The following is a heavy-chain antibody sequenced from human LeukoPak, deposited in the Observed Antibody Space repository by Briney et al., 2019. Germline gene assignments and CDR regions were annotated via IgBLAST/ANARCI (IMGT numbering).Heavy chain of an antibody. V-gene: IGHV4-34*01. D-gene: IGHD3-16*02. Sequence: SETLSLTCAVYGGSFSGYYWSWIRQPPGKGLEWIGEINHSGSTNYNPSLKSRVTISVDTSKNQFSLKLSSVTAADTAVYYCARTPHYDYVRGSYRYGPYLDYWGQGTLVTVSS. CDR3: ARTPHYDYVRGSYRYGPYLDY. CDR1: GGSFSGYY. CDR2: INHSGST. J-gene: IGHJ4*02.